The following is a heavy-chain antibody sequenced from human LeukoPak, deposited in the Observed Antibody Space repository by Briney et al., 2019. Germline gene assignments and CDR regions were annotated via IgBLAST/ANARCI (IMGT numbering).Heavy chain of an antibody. CDR3: AGGFVDIVVVPAALRFDYGMDV. Sequence: GGSPRLSCAASGFTFSSYGMHWVRQAPGKGLEWVAVISYDGSNKYYADSVKGRFTISRDNSKNTLYLQMNSLRAEDTAVYYCAGGFVDIVVVPAALRFDYGMDVWGQGTTVTVSS. D-gene: IGHD2-2*03. V-gene: IGHV3-30*03. J-gene: IGHJ6*02. CDR1: GFTFSSYG. CDR2: ISYDGSNK.